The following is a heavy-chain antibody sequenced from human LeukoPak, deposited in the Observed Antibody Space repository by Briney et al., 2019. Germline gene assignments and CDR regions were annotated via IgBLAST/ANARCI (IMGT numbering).Heavy chain of an antibody. J-gene: IGHJ4*02. CDR3: ARVDTAMLFDY. CDR2: IYSGGST. V-gene: IGHV3-53*01. CDR1: GFTISSNY. Sequence: GGSLRLSCAASGFTISSNYMSWVRQAPGKGLEWVSVIYSGGSTYYADSVKGRFTISRDNSKNTLYLQMNSLRAEDTAVYYCARVDTAMLFDYWGQGTLVTVSS. D-gene: IGHD5-18*01.